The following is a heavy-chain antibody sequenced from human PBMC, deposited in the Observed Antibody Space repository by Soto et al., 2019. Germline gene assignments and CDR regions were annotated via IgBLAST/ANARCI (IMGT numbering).Heavy chain of an antibody. D-gene: IGHD6-19*01. Sequence: GGSLRLSCAASGFTFSSYSMNWVRQAPGKGLEWVSYISSSSSTIYYADSVNGRFTISRDNAKNSLYLQMNSLRDEDTAVYYCARDPILAVAGTYYYYGMDVWGQGTTVTVSS. CDR1: GFTFSSYS. CDR2: ISSSSSTI. J-gene: IGHJ6*02. V-gene: IGHV3-48*02. CDR3: ARDPILAVAGTYYYYGMDV.